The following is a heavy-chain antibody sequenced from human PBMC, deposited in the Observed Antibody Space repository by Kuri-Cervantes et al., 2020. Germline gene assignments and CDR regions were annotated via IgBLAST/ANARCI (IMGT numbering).Heavy chain of an antibody. CDR1: GLTFSSYW. CDR3: ARPYLAYCGGDCYTASDY. Sequence: GETLKISCAASGLTFSSYWMSWVRQAPGKGLEWVANIKQDGSEKYYVDSVKGRFTISRDNAKNSLYLQMNSLRAEDTAVYYCARPYLAYCGGDCYTASDYWGQGTLVTVSS. D-gene: IGHD2-21*02. J-gene: IGHJ4*02. V-gene: IGHV3-7*01. CDR2: IKQDGSEK.